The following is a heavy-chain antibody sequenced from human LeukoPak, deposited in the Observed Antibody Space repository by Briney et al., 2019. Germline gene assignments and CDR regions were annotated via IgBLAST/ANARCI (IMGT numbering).Heavy chain of an antibody. D-gene: IGHD3-3*01. CDR1: GYTFTGYY. Sequence: ASVKVSCKASGYTFTGYYMHWVRQAPGQGLEWMGWIIPNSGSTNYAQKFQGRVTMTRDTSISTAYMELSRLRSEETGVYYCARARKIRVLAWLPRSCVFDYWGQVILVTVSS. V-gene: IGHV1-2*02. J-gene: IGHJ4*02. CDR2: IIPNSGST. CDR3: ARARKIRVLAWLPRSCVFDY.